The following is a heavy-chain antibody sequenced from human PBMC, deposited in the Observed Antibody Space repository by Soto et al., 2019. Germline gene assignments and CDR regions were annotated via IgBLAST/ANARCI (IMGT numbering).Heavy chain of an antibody. CDR1: VYSFTGQY. J-gene: IGHJ6*02. CDR3: ARESSGITLYGMDV. V-gene: IGHV1-2*02. D-gene: IGHD1-7*01. Sequence: XSVKASCKASVYSFTGQYMHWVRQAPGQGLEWMGWINPNSGDTNYAQKFQGRVTMTRDTSIGTAYMELSSLRSNDTAIYYCARESSGITLYGMDVWGQGTTVTVSS. CDR2: INPNSGDT.